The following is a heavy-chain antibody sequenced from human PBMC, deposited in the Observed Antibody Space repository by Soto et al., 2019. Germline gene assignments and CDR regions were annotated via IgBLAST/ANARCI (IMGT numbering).Heavy chain of an antibody. J-gene: IGHJ6*03. Sequence: GASVKVSFKASGYTFTSYGISWVRQAPGQRLEGMGWISAYNGNTNYAQKLQGRVTMTTDTSTSTAYMELRSLRSDDTAVYYCARDAYCSSTSCYVYYYYMDVWGKGTTVTVSS. CDR3: ARDAYCSSTSCYVYYYYMDV. V-gene: IGHV1-18*01. D-gene: IGHD2-2*01. CDR2: ISAYNGNT. CDR1: GYTFTSYG.